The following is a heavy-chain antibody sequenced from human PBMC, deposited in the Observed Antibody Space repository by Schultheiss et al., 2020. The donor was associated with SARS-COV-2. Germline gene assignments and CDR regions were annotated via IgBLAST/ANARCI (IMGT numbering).Heavy chain of an antibody. Sequence: GGSLRLSCAASGFTFSSYGMHWVRQAPGKGLEWVAVIWYDGSNKYYADSVKGRFTISRDNSKNTLYLQMNSLRAEDTAMYYCTTDPLFYGLNSGTTYWGRGSLVTVSS. CDR1: GFTFSSYG. J-gene: IGHJ4*02. CDR2: IWYDGSNK. V-gene: IGHV3-33*01. CDR3: TTDPLFYGLNSGTTY. D-gene: IGHD4-23*01.